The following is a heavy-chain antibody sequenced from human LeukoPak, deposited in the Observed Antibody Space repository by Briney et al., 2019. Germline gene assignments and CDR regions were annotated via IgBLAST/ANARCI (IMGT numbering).Heavy chain of an antibody. CDR2: ISSSSSYI. CDR3: ARGYSSGWDY. D-gene: IGHD6-19*01. CDR1: GFPFSSYS. V-gene: IGHV3-21*01. J-gene: IGHJ4*02. Sequence: GSLRLSCAASGFPFSSYSMNWVRPAPGEGVEWVSSISSSSSYIYYVDSVKGRFTISRDNAKNSLYLQMNSLRAEDTAVYYCARGYSSGWDYWGQGTLVTVSS.